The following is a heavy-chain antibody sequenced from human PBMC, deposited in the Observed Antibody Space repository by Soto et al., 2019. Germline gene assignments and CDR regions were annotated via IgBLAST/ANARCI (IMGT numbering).Heavy chain of an antibody. V-gene: IGHV3-48*02. CDR3: ARGNYCSGDGCFDGPNWFGP. J-gene: IGHJ5*02. CDR2: IHSSSTTI. Sequence: EVQLVESGGGLVQPGGSLRLSCAASGFTFTTFSMNWVRQAPGKGLEWVSYIHSSSTTIFYADSVKGRFTISRDNAKNSLYLIINGLEDKHRVVYHCARGNYCSGDGCFDGPNWFGPWGQGTLVTVSS. D-gene: IGHD2-15*01. CDR1: GFTFTTFS.